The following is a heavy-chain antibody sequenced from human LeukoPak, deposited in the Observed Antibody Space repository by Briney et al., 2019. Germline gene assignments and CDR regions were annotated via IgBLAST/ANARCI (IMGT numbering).Heavy chain of an antibody. CDR2: INHSGST. J-gene: IGHJ4*02. CDR3: ASGLWQYGHDY. V-gene: IGHV4-34*01. CDR1: GGSFAGYY. D-gene: IGHD4/OR15-4a*01. Sequence: SETLSLTCAVYGGSFAGYYWSWIRQPPGKGLEWIGEINHSGSTNYNPSIKSRVTISVDTSKNQFSLKLSSVTAADTAVHYCASGLWQYGHDYWGQGTLVTVSS.